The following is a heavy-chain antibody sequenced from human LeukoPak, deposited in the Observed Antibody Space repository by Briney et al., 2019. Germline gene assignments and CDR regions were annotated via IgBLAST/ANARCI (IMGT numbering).Heavy chain of an antibody. CDR1: GFKFDDHG. CDR3: AKDRSFIGLDI. D-gene: IGHD1-26*01. CDR2: LNWNGGRT. V-gene: IGHV3-20*04. Sequence: GGSLRLSCAASGFKFDDHGMSWVRQVPGKGLEWVSGLNWNGGRTGYADSVKGRFTISRDNAKNSLYLQMNSLRAEDTAFYYCAKDRSFIGLDIWGQGTMVIVSS. J-gene: IGHJ3*02.